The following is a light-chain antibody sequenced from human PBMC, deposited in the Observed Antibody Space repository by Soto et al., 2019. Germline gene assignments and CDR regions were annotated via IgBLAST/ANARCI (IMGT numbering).Light chain of an antibody. CDR1: SSDVGGYNY. J-gene: IGLJ2*01. Sequence: QSALTQPASVSGSPGQSITISCTGTSSDVGGYNYVSWYQQHPGKAPKLMIYDVSNRPSGVSNRFSGSKSGNTASLTICGLQAEDEAYYYCSSYTSSSTLAFGGGTKLTVL. CDR2: DVS. V-gene: IGLV2-14*01. CDR3: SSYTSSSTLA.